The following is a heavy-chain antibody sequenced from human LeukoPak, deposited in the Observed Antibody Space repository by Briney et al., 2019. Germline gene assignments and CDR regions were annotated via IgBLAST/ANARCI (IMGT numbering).Heavy chain of an antibody. V-gene: IGHV4-39*01. CDR2: IYYSGST. D-gene: IGHD2-15*01. CDR3: ARHIVVVVAATYFEG. CDR1: GGSISSSSYY. J-gene: IGHJ4*02. Sequence: SETLSLTCTVSGGSISSSSYYWGWIRQPPGKGLEWIESIYYSGSTYYNPSLKSRVTISVDTSKNQFSLKLSSVTAADTAVYYCARHIVVVVAATYFEGWGQGTLVTVSS.